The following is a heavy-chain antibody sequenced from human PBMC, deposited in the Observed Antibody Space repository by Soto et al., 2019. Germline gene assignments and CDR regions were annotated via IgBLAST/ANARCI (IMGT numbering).Heavy chain of an antibody. D-gene: IGHD2-15*01. V-gene: IGHV4-59*08. Sequence: SETLSLTCNVSGSPISSYYWSWFRQPPGQGLEWVGYIYYTGTTTYNPSLRSRVAISVDTSKSQFSLNLTSVTAADTALYYCARHRPQEDGNKKGFDYWGQGTLVTVSS. CDR2: IYYTGTT. J-gene: IGHJ4*02. CDR3: ARHRPQEDGNKKGFDY. CDR1: GSPISSYY.